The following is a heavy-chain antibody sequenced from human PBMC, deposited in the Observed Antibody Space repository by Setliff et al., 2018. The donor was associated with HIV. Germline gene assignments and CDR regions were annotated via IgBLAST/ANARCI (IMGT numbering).Heavy chain of an antibody. Sequence: SETLSLTCTVSDDSIGDHYWNWIRQPAGKGLEWIGRVYASAYSNYNPSLKSRVTMSVDTSQNQFSLKLRSVNAADTAVYYCARDWVTRSNYYGSGSPWYFDFWGRGILVTVSS. CDR3: ARDWVTRSNYYGSGSPWYFDF. CDR1: DDSIGDHY. V-gene: IGHV4-4*07. CDR2: VYASAYS. J-gene: IGHJ2*01. D-gene: IGHD3-10*01.